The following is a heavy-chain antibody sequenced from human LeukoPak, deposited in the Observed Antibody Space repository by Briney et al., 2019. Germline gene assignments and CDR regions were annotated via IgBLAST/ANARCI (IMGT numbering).Heavy chain of an antibody. V-gene: IGHV4-4*02. D-gene: IGHD3-10*01. Sequence: SETLSLTCAVSGGSISSSNWCSWVRQPPGKGLEWIGEIYHSGSTNYNPSLKSRVTISVDKSKNQFSLKLSSVTAADTAVYYCAVGGVYLRGGAEAFDIWGQGTMVTVSS. CDR2: IYHSGST. CDR1: GGSISSSNW. CDR3: AVGGVYLRGGAEAFDI. J-gene: IGHJ3*02.